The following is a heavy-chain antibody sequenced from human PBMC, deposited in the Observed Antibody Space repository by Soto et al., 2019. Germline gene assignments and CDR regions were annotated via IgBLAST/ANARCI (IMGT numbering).Heavy chain of an antibody. CDR2: ISYDGSNK. D-gene: IGHD3-10*01. V-gene: IGHV3-30-3*01. J-gene: IGHJ6*02. CDR1: GFTFSSYA. Sequence: QVQLVESGGGVVQPGRSLRLSCAASGFTFSSYAMHWVRQAPGKGLEWVAVISYDGSNKYYADSVKGRFTISRDNSKNTLYLQMNSLRAEDTAVYYCARALPPCYYGSVSYYYGMDVWGQGTTVTVSS. CDR3: ARALPPCYYGSVSYYYGMDV.